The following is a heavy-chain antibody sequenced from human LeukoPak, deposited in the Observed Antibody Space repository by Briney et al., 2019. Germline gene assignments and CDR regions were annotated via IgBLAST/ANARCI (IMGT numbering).Heavy chain of an antibody. D-gene: IGHD1-26*01. CDR2: ISGGGEGT. J-gene: IGHJ4*02. Sequence: GGSLRLSCAAFGFTFSNYAMNWVRQAPGKGLEWVSGISGGGEGTFYADSVKGRFTISRDISKSTLFLQMNSLRVEDTAVYYCAKATGSYPSNPFDYWGQGTLVTVSS. V-gene: IGHV3-23*01. CDR1: GFTFSNYA. CDR3: AKATGSYPSNPFDY.